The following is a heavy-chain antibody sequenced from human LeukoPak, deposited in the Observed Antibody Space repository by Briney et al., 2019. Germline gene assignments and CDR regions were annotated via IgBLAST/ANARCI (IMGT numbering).Heavy chain of an antibody. CDR1: GFTFSSYS. Sequence: KPGGSLRLSCAASGFTFSSYSMNWVRQAPGKGLEWVSSISGSSSYIYYADSVKGRFTISRDNAKNSLYLQMNSLRAEDTAVYYCARDDSGSYYDFWSGYTDAFDIWGQGTMVTVSS. J-gene: IGHJ3*02. V-gene: IGHV3-21*01. CDR3: ARDDSGSYYDFWSGYTDAFDI. CDR2: ISGSSSYI. D-gene: IGHD3-3*01.